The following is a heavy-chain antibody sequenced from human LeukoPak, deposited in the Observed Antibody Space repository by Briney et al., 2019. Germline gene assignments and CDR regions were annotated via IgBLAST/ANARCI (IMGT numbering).Heavy chain of an antibody. D-gene: IGHD1-14*01. CDR1: GYTFTSYY. Sequence: GASVKVSCKASGYTFTSYYMHWVRQAPGQGLEWMGIINPSGGSTSYAQKFQGRVTITADKSTSTAYMELSSLRSEDTAVYYCARGRVTTTAEKYYFDYWGQGTLVTVSS. CDR2: INPSGGST. CDR3: ARGRVTTTAEKYYFDY. J-gene: IGHJ4*02. V-gene: IGHV1-46*01.